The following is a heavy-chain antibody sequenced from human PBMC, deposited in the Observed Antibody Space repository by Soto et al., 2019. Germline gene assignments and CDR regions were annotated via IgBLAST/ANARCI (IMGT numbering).Heavy chain of an antibody. J-gene: IGHJ6*02. D-gene: IGHD1-26*01. CDR2: ISSASTYI. CDR3: ARDQVGALYYYYYGMDV. V-gene: IGHV3-21*01. CDR1: GFTFSTYS. Sequence: GGSLRLSCAASGFTFSTYSMNWVRQAPGKGLEWVSSISSASTYIYYADSVKGRFTISRDNAKNSLYLQMNSLRAEDTAVYYCARDQVGALYYYYYGMDVWGQGTTVTVSS.